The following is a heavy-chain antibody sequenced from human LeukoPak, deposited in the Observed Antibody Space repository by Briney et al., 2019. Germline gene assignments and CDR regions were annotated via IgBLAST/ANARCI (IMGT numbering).Heavy chain of an antibody. J-gene: IGHJ4*02. D-gene: IGHD2-2*01. V-gene: IGHV3-9*01. CDR3: AKGMPGLGPLY. CDR2: ITSNGGRI. CDR1: GFTFADYD. Sequence: GGSLRLSCSVSGFTFADYDIYWVRQAPGRGLQCVSTITSNGGRIDSADSVKGRFNISRDNAKNFVYLQMNSLRPDDTAFYYCAKGMPGLGPLYWGQGTLVTVSS.